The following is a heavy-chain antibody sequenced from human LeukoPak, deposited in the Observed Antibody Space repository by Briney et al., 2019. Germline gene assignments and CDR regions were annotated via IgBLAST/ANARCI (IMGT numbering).Heavy chain of an antibody. J-gene: IGHJ6*02. D-gene: IGHD3-10*01. CDR2: IHSSGRT. V-gene: IGHV4-59*12. CDR3: ARLMALAYYGLDV. Sequence: PSETLSLTCTVSGGSISSYYWSWIRQPPGKGLEWIGYIHSSGRTSYNPSLESRVTMSVDTSKNQVSLRLTSVTAADTAVYYCARLMALAYYGLDVWGQGTTVTVSS. CDR1: GGSISSYY.